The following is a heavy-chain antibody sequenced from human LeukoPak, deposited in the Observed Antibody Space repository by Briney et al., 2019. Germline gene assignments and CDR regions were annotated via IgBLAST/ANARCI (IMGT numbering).Heavy chain of an antibody. V-gene: IGHV3-23*01. CDR3: AHHFGDYGENDY. CDR1: GFTFSSYE. D-gene: IGHD4-17*01. CDR2: ISGSGDST. Sequence: PGGSLRLSCAASGFTFSSYEMNWVRQAPGKGLEWVSTISGSGDSTYYADSVKGRFTISRDNSKNTLYLQVNSLRAEDTAVYYCAHHFGDYGENDYWGQGTLVTVSS. J-gene: IGHJ4*02.